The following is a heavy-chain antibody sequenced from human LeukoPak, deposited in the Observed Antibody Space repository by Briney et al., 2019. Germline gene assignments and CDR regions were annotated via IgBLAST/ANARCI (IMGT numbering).Heavy chain of an antibody. Sequence: SETLSLTCAVYGGSFSGYYWSWIRQPPGKGLEWIGEINHSGSTNYNPSLKSRVTISVDTSKNQFSLKLSSVTAADTAVYYCARQVDLRSGYYYADYYYGMDVWGQGTTVTVSS. CDR1: GGSFSGYY. D-gene: IGHD3-3*01. V-gene: IGHV4-34*01. CDR3: ARQVDLRSGYYYADYYYGMDV. CDR2: INHSGST. J-gene: IGHJ6*02.